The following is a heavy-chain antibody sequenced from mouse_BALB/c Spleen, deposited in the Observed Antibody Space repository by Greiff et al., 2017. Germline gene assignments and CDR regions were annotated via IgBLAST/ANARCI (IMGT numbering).Heavy chain of an antibody. CDR2: ISYSGST. CDR3: ATGDRRDYYAMDY. V-gene: IGHV3-2*02. CDR1: GYSITSDYA. J-gene: IGHJ4*01. Sequence: EVQRVESGPGLVKPSQSLSLTCTVTGYSITSDYAWNWIRQFPGNKLEWMGYISYSGSTSYNPSLKSRISITRDTSKNKFFLQLNSVTTEDTATYYCATGDRRDYYAMDYWGQGTSVTVSS. D-gene: IGHD3-1*01.